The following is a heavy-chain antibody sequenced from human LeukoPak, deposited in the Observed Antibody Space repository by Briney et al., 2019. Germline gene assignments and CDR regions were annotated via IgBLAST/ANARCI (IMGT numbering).Heavy chain of an antibody. V-gene: IGHV4-59*01. Sequence: SETLSLTCAVYGGSFSGYYWSWIRQPPGKGLEWIGYIYYSGSTNYNPSLKSRVTISVDTSKNQFSLKLSSVTAADTAVYYCARIPPAAVWFDPWGQGTLVTVSS. CDR2: IYYSGST. D-gene: IGHD6-13*01. CDR3: ARIPPAAVWFDP. J-gene: IGHJ5*02. CDR1: GGSFSGYY.